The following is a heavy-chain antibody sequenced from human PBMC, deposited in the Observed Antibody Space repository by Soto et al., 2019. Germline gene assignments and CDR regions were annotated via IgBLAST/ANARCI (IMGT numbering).Heavy chain of an antibody. J-gene: IGHJ4*02. CDR2: IYWDDDK. CDR1: GFSLSTSGVG. CDR3: AHSYLGHDILTGYYKGLYYFDY. D-gene: IGHD3-9*01. V-gene: IGHV2-5*02. Sequence: SGPTLVKLTQTLTLTCTFSGFSLSTSGVGVGWIRQPPGKALEWLALIYWDDDKRYSPSLKSRLTITKDTSKNQVVLTMTNMDPVDTATYYCAHSYLGHDILTGYYKGLYYFDYWGQGTLVTVSS.